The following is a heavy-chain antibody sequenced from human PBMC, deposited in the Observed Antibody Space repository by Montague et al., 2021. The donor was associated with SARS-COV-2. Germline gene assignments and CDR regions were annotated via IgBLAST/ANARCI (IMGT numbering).Heavy chain of an antibody. J-gene: IGHJ4*02. CDR2: IYYSGST. V-gene: IGHV4-39*01. D-gene: IGHD3-10*01. CDR1: GGSISSSSYY. Sequence: SETLSLTCTVFGGSISSSSYYWGWIRQPPGKGLEWIGSIYYSGSTYYNPSLKSRVTISVDTSKNQFSLKLSSVTAADTAVYYCASERVYGSGSYYSPFLLVGYWGQGTLVTVSS. CDR3: ASERVYGSGSYYSPFLLVGY.